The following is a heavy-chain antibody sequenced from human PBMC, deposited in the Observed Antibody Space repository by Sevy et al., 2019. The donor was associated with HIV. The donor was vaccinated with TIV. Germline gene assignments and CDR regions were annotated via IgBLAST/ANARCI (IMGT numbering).Heavy chain of an antibody. CDR1: GFTFSSYA. CDR3: VMDRRLYYFDY. J-gene: IGHJ4*02. CDR2: ISGSGGST. Sequence: GGSLRLSCVASGFTFSSYAMSWVRQAPGKGLEWVSAISGSGGSTYYADSVKGRFTISRDNSKNTLYLQMNSLRAEDTDVYYCVMDRRLYYFDYWGQGTLVTVSS. V-gene: IGHV3-23*01. D-gene: IGHD6-19*01.